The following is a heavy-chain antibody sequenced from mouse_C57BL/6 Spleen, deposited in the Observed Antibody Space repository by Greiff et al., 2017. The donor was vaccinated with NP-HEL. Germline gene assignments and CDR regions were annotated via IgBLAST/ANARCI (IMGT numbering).Heavy chain of an antibody. CDR1: GYTFTSYW. CDR3: ARAYYSNYDYFDY. CDR2: INPSNGGT. J-gene: IGHJ2*01. V-gene: IGHV1-53*01. D-gene: IGHD2-5*01. Sequence: VQLQQSGTELVKPGASVKLSCKASGYTFTSYWMHWVKQRPGQGLEWIGNINPSNGGTNYNEKFKSKATLTVDKSSSTAYMQLSSLTSEDSAVYYCARAYYSNYDYFDYWGQGTTLTVSS.